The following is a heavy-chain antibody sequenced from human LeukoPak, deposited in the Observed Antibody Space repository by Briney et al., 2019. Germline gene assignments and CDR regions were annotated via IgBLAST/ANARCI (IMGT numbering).Heavy chain of an antibody. Sequence: GASVRVSCKASGYTFTGYYMHWVRQAPGQGLEWMGWINPNSGGTNYAQKFQGRVTMTRDTSISTAYMELSRLRSDDTAVYYCASDLYDFWSGHQWEKYFQHWGQGTLVTVSS. V-gene: IGHV1-2*02. CDR3: ASDLYDFWSGHQWEKYFQH. CDR2: INPNSGGT. CDR1: GYTFTGYY. D-gene: IGHD3-3*01. J-gene: IGHJ1*01.